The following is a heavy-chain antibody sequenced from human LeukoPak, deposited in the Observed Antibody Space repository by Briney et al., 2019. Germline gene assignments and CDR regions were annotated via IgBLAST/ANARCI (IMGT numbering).Heavy chain of an antibody. CDR3: ARGGQQLVPDWFDP. CDR2: ISSSSSYI. CDR1: GFTFSSYS. D-gene: IGHD6-13*01. J-gene: IGHJ5*02. Sequence: GGSLRLSCAASGFTFSSYSMNWVRQAPGKGLEWVSSISSSSSYIYYADSVEGRFTISRDNAKNSLYLQMNSLRAEDTAVYYCARGGQQLVPDWFDPWGQGTLVTVSS. V-gene: IGHV3-21*01.